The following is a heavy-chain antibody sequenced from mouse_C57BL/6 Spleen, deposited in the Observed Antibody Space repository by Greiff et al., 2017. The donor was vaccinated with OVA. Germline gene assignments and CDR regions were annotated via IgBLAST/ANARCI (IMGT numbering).Heavy chain of an antibody. J-gene: IGHJ2*01. Sequence: VQLQQSGPELVKPGASVKISCKASGYAFSSSWMNWVKQRPGKGLEWIGRIYPGDGDTNYNGKFKGKATLTADKSSSTAYMQLSSLTSEDSAVYCCARSDSSGYYFDYWGQGTTLTVSS. CDR2: IYPGDGDT. V-gene: IGHV1-82*01. CDR3: ARSDSSGYYFDY. CDR1: GYAFSSSW. D-gene: IGHD3-2*02.